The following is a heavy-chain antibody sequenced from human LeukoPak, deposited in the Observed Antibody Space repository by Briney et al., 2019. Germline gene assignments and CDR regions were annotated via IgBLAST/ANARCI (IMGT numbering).Heavy chain of an antibody. CDR1: VDSITNSPYY. Sequence: PSETLSLTGSVSVDSITNSPYYWGWIREPPGRSLEWIAVAPHSGTSYYNPSLKSRVTISVDTSKNEFSLKVNSVTATDTGLYYCARRRLSSRDPDYHSYLDVCGRGTTVTVSS. V-gene: IGHV4-39*01. CDR3: ARRRLSSRDPDYHSYLDV. CDR2: APHSGTS. J-gene: IGHJ6*03. D-gene: IGHD2/OR15-2a*01.